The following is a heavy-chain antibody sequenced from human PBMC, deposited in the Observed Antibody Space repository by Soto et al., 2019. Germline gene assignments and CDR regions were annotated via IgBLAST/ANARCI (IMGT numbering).Heavy chain of an antibody. J-gene: IGHJ4*02. D-gene: IGHD3-22*01. CDR1: GFTFSSYA. CDR2: ISYDGSNK. CDR3: AREDYYDSSGYYYYYFDY. V-gene: IGHV3-30-3*01. Sequence: QVQLVESGGGVVQPGRSLRLSCAASGFTFSSYAMHWVRQAPGKGLEWVAVISYDGSNKYYADSVKGRFTISRDNSKNTLYLQMNSLRAEVTAVYYCAREDYYDSSGYYYYYFDYWGQGTLVTVSS.